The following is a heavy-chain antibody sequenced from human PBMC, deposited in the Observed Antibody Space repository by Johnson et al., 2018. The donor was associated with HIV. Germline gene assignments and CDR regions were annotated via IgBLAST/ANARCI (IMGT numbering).Heavy chain of an antibody. CDR2: ISYDGSNK. CDR1: GIIFSHYG. CDR3: ARVRDGRENAFDI. Sequence: QVQLVESGGGVVQPGRSLRLSCAVSGIIFSHYGMHWVRQAPGQGLEWVAVISYDGSNKFYTDSVKGRFTISRDNSKNTLSLQMNSPRVEDTAVYFCARVRDGRENAFDIWGQGTMVTVSS. V-gene: IGHV3-30*03. J-gene: IGHJ3*02. D-gene: IGHD1-26*01.